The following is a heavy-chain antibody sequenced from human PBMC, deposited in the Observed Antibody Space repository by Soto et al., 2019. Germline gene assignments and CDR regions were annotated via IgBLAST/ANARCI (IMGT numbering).Heavy chain of an antibody. J-gene: IGHJ4*02. CDR3: ARGSGVVVTD. D-gene: IGHD2-2*01. Sequence: QVQLVQSGAEEKKPGASVKVSCKASGYTFTSYAMHWVRQAPGQRLEWMGWINAGNGNTKYSQKFQGRVTITTDTSASTAHMELSSLRSEDTAVYYCARGSGVVVTDWGQGTLVTVSS. CDR1: GYTFTSYA. CDR2: INAGNGNT. V-gene: IGHV1-3*05.